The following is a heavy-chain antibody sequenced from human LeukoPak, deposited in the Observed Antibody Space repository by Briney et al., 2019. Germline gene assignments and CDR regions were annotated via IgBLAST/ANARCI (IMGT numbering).Heavy chain of an antibody. D-gene: IGHD6-13*01. Sequence: PGGSLRLSCAASGFTFSDYYMSWIRQAPGKGLEWVSYISSSGSTIYYADSVKGRFTISRDNAKNSPYLQMNSLRAEDTAVYYCARVRSPSSSWFLNSFDYWGQGTLVTVSS. V-gene: IGHV3-11*01. CDR1: GFTFSDYY. CDR2: ISSSGSTI. CDR3: ARVRSPSSSWFLNSFDY. J-gene: IGHJ4*02.